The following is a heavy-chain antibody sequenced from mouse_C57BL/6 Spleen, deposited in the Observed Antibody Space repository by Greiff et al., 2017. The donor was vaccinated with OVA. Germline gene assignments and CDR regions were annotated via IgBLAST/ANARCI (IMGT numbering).Heavy chain of an antibody. V-gene: IGHV1-81*01. D-gene: IGHD1-1*01. J-gene: IGHJ2*01. CDR3: ERMGVITTIVADYFDY. CDR1: GYTFTSYG. Sequence: QVQLQQSGAELARPGASVKLSCKASGYTFTSYGISWVKQRTGQGLEWIGEIYPRSGNTYYNEQFKGKATLTADKSSSTAYMELRSMTSEDSAIYFNERMGVITTIVADYFDYWGQGTTLTVSS. CDR2: IYPRSGNT.